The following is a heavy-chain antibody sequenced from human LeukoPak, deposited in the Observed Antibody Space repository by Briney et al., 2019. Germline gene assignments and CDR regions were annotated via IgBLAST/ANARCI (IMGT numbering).Heavy chain of an antibody. D-gene: IGHD5-18*01. CDR2: FYYTGST. CDR1: GGSISSNGYY. Sequence: NTSETLSLTCTVSGGSISSNGYYWGWIRQPPGKGLEWIGSFYYTGSTFYSPSLKSRVTISVDTSKNQFSLKLSSVTAADTAMYYCARGMYSYGETFYFDYWGQGTRVTVSS. CDR3: ARGMYSYGETFYFDY. V-gene: IGHV4-39*01. J-gene: IGHJ4*02.